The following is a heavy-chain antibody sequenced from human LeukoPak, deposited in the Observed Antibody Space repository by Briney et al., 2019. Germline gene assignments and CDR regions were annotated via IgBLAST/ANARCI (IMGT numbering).Heavy chain of an antibody. CDR3: ARGGLVPAFDI. CDR2: VSRSSSDT. Sequence: GSLRLSCAASGFTFSGFGMNWVRQAPGKGLEWVSSVSRSSSDTYYADSVKGRFTISRDNAKNSLYLQMNSLRAEDTAVYYCARGGLVPAFDIWGQGTMVTVSS. J-gene: IGHJ3*02. V-gene: IGHV3-21*01. D-gene: IGHD6-19*01. CDR1: GFTFSGFG.